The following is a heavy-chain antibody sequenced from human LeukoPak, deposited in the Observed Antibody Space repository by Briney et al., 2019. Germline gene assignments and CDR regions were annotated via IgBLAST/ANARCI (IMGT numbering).Heavy chain of an antibody. CDR1: GGSISSYY. V-gene: IGHV4-4*07. CDR2: IYTSGST. CDR3: ARDHCSGGSCYSPLDY. D-gene: IGHD2-15*01. Sequence: TSETLSLTCTVSGGSISSYYWSWIRQPAGKGLEWIGRIYTSGSTNYNPSLKSRVTMSVDTSKNQFSLKLSSVTAADTAVYYCARDHCSGGSCYSPLDYWGQGTLVTVPS. J-gene: IGHJ4*02.